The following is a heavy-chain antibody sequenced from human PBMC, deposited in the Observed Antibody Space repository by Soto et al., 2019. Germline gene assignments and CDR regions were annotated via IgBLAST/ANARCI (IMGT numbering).Heavy chain of an antibody. J-gene: IGHJ6*02. V-gene: IGHV1-46*03. Sequence: QVQLVQSGAEVKKPGASVKFSCKASGYTFISYYIHWVRQAPGQGLEWMALIDPSGGRTSYAQQCEGRATMTRDTSTSTVYMELSSLRSEARAVYYCTRGIASTHYYYGMDVWGQGTTVTVSS. CDR3: TRGIASTHYYYGMDV. CDR1: GYTFISYY. CDR2: IDPSGGRT. D-gene: IGHD6-13*01.